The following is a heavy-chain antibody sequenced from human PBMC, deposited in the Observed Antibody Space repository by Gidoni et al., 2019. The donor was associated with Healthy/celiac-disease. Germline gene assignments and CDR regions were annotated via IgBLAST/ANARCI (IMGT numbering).Heavy chain of an antibody. D-gene: IGHD3-3*01. CDR2: ISYDGSNK. V-gene: IGHV3-30*18. CDR1: GFTFSRYG. Sequence: QVQLVESGGGVVQPGRSLMLSFAASGFTFSRYGLYWVRQAQGKGMECVAVISYDGSNKYEADAGKGRLTISRDNSKNTLYLQMNSLRAEDTAVYYCAKDPYDFWSGYYTPGLDYWGQGTLVTVSS. J-gene: IGHJ4*02. CDR3: AKDPYDFWSGYYTPGLDY.